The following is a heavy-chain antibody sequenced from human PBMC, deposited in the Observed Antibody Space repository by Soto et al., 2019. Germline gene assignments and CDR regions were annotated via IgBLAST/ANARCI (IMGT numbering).Heavy chain of an antibody. CDR1: GFTFSSYA. J-gene: IGHJ4*02. V-gene: IGHV3-30-3*01. D-gene: IGHD3-22*01. Sequence: PGGSLRLSCAASGFTFSSYAMHWVRQAPGKGLEWVAVISYDGSNKYYADSAKGRFTISRDNSKNTLYLQMNSLRAEDTAVYYCARELGYYYDSSGYLVWGQGTLVTVSS. CDR3: ARELGYYYDSSGYLV. CDR2: ISYDGSNK.